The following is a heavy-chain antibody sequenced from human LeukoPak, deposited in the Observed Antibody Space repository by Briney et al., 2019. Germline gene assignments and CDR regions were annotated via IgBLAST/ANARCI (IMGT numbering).Heavy chain of an antibody. J-gene: IGHJ4*02. CDR2: IIPILDIA. CDR1: GGTFSSYI. CDR3: ARDYSTSGSYYFDY. V-gene: IGHV1-69*04. Sequence: SVKVSCKASGGTFSSYIINWVRQAPGQGLEWMGRIIPILDIANYAQRFQGRVTITADKSTSTVYMELSSLRSEDTAVYYCARDYSTSGSYYFDYWGQGTLVTVSS. D-gene: IGHD3-10*01.